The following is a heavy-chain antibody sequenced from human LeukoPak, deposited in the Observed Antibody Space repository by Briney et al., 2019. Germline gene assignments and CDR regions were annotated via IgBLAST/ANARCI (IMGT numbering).Heavy chain of an antibody. CDR3: ARDGRYQLPTDAFDI. D-gene: IGHD2-2*01. V-gene: IGHV4-38-2*02. CDR2: IYHSGST. J-gene: IGHJ3*02. Sequence: SETLSLTCTVSGYSISSGYYWGWIRQPPGKGLEWIGSIYHSGSTYYNPSLKSRVTISVDTSKNQFSLKLSSVTAADTAVYYCARDGRYQLPTDAFDIWGQGTMVTVSS. CDR1: GYSISSGYY.